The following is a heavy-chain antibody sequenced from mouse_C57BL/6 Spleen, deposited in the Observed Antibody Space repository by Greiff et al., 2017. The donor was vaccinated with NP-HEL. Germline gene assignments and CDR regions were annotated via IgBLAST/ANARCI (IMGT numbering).Heavy chain of an antibody. J-gene: IGHJ4*01. Sequence: VKLQQPGAELVMPGASVKLSCKASGYTFTSYWMHWVKQRPGQGLEWIGEIDPSDSYTNYNQKFKGKSTLTVDKSSSTAYMQLSSLTSEDSAVYYCARGDSYYAMEYWGKGASVTVSS. CDR3: ARGDSYYAMEY. CDR1: GYTFTSYW. D-gene: IGHD3-3*01. V-gene: IGHV1-69*01. CDR2: IDPSDSYT.